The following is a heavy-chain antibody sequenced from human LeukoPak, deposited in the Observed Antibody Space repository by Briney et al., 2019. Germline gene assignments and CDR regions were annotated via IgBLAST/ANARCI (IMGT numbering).Heavy chain of an antibody. D-gene: IGHD1-26*01. J-gene: IGHJ4*02. CDR3: AVHSGSYDFFDY. Sequence: SETLSLTWTVSGGSISSSSYYWGWIRQPPGKGLEWIGSIYYSGSTYYNPSLKSRVTISVDTSKNQFSLKLSSVTAADTAVYYCAVHSGSYDFFDYWGQGTLVTVSS. CDR2: IYYSGST. V-gene: IGHV4-39*01. CDR1: GGSISSSSYY.